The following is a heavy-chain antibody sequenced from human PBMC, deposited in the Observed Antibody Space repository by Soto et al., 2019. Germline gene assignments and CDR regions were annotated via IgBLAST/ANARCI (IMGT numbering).Heavy chain of an antibody. CDR3: ARGIVVVTALDY. D-gene: IGHD2-21*02. V-gene: IGHV1-3*05. CDR2: INDGNGNT. J-gene: IGHJ4*02. CDR1: GYTFTSYA. Sequence: QVQLVQSGAEEKKPGASVKVSCKASGYTFTSYAMHWVRQAPGQRLEWMGWINDGNGNTKYSQKFQGRVTITRDTSASTAYMELSRLRSEDTAVYYCARGIVVVTALDYWGQGTLVTVSS.